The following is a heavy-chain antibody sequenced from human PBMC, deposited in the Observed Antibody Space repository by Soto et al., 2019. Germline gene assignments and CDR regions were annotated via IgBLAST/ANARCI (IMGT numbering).Heavy chain of an antibody. V-gene: IGHV3-48*01. CDR1: GFTFSSYS. CDR2: ISSSSSTI. J-gene: IGHJ4*02. CDR3: ARAPLFGYCSSTSCRPTFDY. D-gene: IGHD2-2*03. Sequence: GGSLRLSCAASGFTFSSYSMNWVRQAPGKGLEWVSYISSSSSTIYYADSVKGRFTISRDNAKNSLYLQMNSLRAEDTAVYYCARAPLFGYCSSTSCRPTFDYWGQGTLVTVSS.